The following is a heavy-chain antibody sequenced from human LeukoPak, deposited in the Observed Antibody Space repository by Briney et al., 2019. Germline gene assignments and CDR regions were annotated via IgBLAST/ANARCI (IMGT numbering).Heavy chain of an antibody. CDR1: GFIFSSYW. Sequence: PGGSLRLSCAASGFIFSSYWMSWVRQVPGKGLEWAANIKQDGTETSYVDSVEGRFTISRDNAKNSLFLQMNSLRADDTALYYCARGVTSAWYLRYYFEYWGQGIMVTVSS. V-gene: IGHV3-7*03. D-gene: IGHD6-13*01. CDR3: ARGVTSAWYLRYYFEY. J-gene: IGHJ4*02. CDR2: IKQDGTET.